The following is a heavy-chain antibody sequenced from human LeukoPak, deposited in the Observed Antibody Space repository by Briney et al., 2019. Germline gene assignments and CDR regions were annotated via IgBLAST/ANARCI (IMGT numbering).Heavy chain of an antibody. J-gene: IGHJ4*02. CDR1: GFTFSSYG. CDR2: ISYDGSNK. D-gene: IGHD3-22*01. CDR3: ARVFGTYYYDSSGYSSGGY. V-gene: IGHV3-30*03. Sequence: GGSLRLSCAASGFTFSSYGMHWVRQAPGKELEWVAVISYDGSNKYYADSVKGRFTISRDNSKNTLYLQMNSLRAEDTAVYYCARVFGTYYYDSSGYSSGGYWGQGTLVTVSS.